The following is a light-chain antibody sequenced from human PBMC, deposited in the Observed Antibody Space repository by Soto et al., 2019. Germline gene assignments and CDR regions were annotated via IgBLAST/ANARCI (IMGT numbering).Light chain of an antibody. CDR3: QSYDSSTVV. J-gene: IGLJ2*01. CDR2: EGN. V-gene: IGLV6-57*04. Sequence: NFMLTQPHSVSESPGKTVTISCTRSSGSIASNYVQWYQQHPGSVPTTVIYEGNQRPSGVPDRFSGSTDGSSNSASLTISGLQTEDEADYYCQSYDSSTVVFGGGTKVTVL. CDR1: SGSIASNY.